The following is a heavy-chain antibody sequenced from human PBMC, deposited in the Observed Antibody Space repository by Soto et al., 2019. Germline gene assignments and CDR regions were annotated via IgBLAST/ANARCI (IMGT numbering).Heavy chain of an antibody. CDR1: GFTFSSYA. Sequence: GGSLRLSCAASGFTFSSYAMSWVRQAPGKGLEWVSAISGSGGSTYYADSVKGRFTISRDNSKNTLYLQMNSLRAEDTAVYYCAGGYGDYYYYMDVWGKGTTVTVSS. D-gene: IGHD5-12*01. CDR2: ISGSGGST. CDR3: AGGYGDYYYYMDV. V-gene: IGHV3-23*01. J-gene: IGHJ6*03.